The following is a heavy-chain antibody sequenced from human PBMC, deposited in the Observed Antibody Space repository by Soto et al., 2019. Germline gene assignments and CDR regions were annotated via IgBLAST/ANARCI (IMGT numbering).Heavy chain of an antibody. J-gene: IGHJ4*02. D-gene: IGHD4-17*01. CDR1: GFTFSGSA. CDR2: IRSKANSYAT. CDR3: TRLTTVTNFDY. Sequence: EVQLVESGGGLVQPGGSLKLSCAASGFTFSGSAMHWFRQASGKGLEWVGRIRSKANSYATAYAASVKGRFTISRDDSKNTAYLQMNSLKTEDTAVYYCTRLTTVTNFDYWGQGTLVTGSS. V-gene: IGHV3-73*02.